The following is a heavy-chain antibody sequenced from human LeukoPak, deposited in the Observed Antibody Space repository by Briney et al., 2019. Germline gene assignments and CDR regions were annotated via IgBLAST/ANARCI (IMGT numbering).Heavy chain of an antibody. CDR1: GYTFTSYD. CDR3: ARGRIRLDAFDI. Sequence: ASVTVSCKASGYTFTSYDINWVRQATGQGLAWMGWMNPNSGNTGYAQKFQGRVTMTRNTSISTAYMELSSLRSEDTAVYYCARGRIRLDAFDIWGQGTMVTVSS. J-gene: IGHJ3*02. CDR2: MNPNSGNT. D-gene: IGHD6-6*01. V-gene: IGHV1-8*01.